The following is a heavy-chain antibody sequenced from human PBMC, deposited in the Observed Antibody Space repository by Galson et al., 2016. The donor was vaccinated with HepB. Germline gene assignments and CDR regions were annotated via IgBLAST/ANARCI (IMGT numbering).Heavy chain of an antibody. CDR3: ALYYYDSSGFVEYFQH. CDR2: IKPDGSEK. J-gene: IGHJ1*01. V-gene: IGHV3-7*03. CDR1: GFTFSSVW. Sequence: SLRLSCATSGFTFSSVWMSWVRQAPGKGLEWVASIKPDGSEKYYVDSLKGRFTISRDNAKNSLYLQMNSLRAEDTAVYYCALYYYDSSGFVEYFQHWGQGTRVTVSS. D-gene: IGHD3-22*01.